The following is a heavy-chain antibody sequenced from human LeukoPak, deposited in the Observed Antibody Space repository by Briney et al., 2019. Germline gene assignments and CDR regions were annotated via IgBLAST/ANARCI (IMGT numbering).Heavy chain of an antibody. CDR1: GFTFSSYA. Sequence: GGSLRLSCAASGFTFSSYAMHWVRQAPGKGLEWVAVISYDGSNKYYADSVKGRFTISRDNSKNTLYLQMNSLRAEDTAVYYCARMAHYGSGSYGMDVWGQGTTVTVSS. CDR3: ARMAHYGSGSYGMDV. CDR2: ISYDGSNK. D-gene: IGHD3-10*01. J-gene: IGHJ6*02. V-gene: IGHV3-30-3*01.